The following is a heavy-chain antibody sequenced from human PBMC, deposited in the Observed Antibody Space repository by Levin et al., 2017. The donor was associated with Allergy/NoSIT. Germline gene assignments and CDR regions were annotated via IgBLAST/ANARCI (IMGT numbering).Heavy chain of an antibody. CDR2: ISAYNGNT. CDR1: GYTFTSYG. CDR3: ARDQIAAAWEDSDWFDP. D-gene: IGHD6-13*01. Sequence: ASVKVSCKASGYTFTSYGISWVRQAPGQGLEWMGWISAYNGNTNYAQKLQGRVTMTTDTSTSTAYMELRSLRSDDTAVYYCARDQIAAAWEDSDWFDPWGQGTLVTVSS. J-gene: IGHJ5*02. V-gene: IGHV1-18*01.